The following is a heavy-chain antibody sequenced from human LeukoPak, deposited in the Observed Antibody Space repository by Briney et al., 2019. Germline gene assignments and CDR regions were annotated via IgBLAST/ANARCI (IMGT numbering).Heavy chain of an antibody. V-gene: IGHV4-34*01. D-gene: IGHD2-21*01. Sequence: PSETLSLTCAVYGGSFSGYYWSWIRQPPGKGLEWIGEINHSGSTNYNPSLKSRVTISVDTSKNQFSLKLSSVTAADTAVYYCARAPHIVPPGWFDPWGQGTLVTVSS. CDR1: GGSFSGYY. J-gene: IGHJ5*02. CDR3: ARAPHIVPPGWFDP. CDR2: INHSGST.